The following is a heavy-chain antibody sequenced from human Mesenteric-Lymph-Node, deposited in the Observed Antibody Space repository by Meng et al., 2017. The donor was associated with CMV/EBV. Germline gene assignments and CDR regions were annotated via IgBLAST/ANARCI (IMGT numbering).Heavy chain of an antibody. Sequence: SGFTFSDYYMSWIRQAPGKGLEWVSYISSYSSAIYYADSVQGRFTISRDNAKNSVYLQMNSLRAEDTAVYYCARDFGSSSWNWFDPWGQGTLVTVSS. V-gene: IGHV3-11*04. D-gene: IGHD2-2*01. J-gene: IGHJ5*02. CDR3: ARDFGSSSWNWFDP. CDR2: ISSYSSAI. CDR1: GFTFSDYY.